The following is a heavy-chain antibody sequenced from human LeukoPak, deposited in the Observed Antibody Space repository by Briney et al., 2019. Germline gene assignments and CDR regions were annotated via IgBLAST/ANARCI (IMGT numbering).Heavy chain of an antibody. J-gene: IGHJ4*02. D-gene: IGHD5-12*01. Sequence: PGGSLRLSCAAWGFISSSYGMHWRRQARGKGLAWVAFIRYDRNNKYYADSVKGRFTISREYSKNTLYPHMKSLRVKDRDIYFCAVAYSAYDPFVYWGQGILVTVSS. CDR1: GFISSSYG. V-gene: IGHV3-30*02. CDR3: AVAYSAYDPFVY. CDR2: IRYDRNNK.